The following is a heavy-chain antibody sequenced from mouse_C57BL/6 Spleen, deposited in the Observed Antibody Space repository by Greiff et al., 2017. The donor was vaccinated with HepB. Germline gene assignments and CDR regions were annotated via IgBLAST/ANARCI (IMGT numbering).Heavy chain of an antibody. CDR2: ISYDGSN. D-gene: IGHD1-1*01. CDR3: ARDVSYYYGSSYPYYFDY. Sequence: DVKLQESGPGLVKPSQSLSLTCSVTGYSITSGYYWNWIRQFPGNKLEWMGYISYDGSNNYNPSLKNRISITRDTSKNQFFLKLNSVTTEDTATYYCARDVSYYYGSSYPYYFDYWGQGTTLTVSS. V-gene: IGHV3-6*01. J-gene: IGHJ2*01. CDR1: GYSITSGYY.